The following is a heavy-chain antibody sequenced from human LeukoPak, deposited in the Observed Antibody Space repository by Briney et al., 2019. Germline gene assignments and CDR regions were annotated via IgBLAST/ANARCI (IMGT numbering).Heavy chain of an antibody. Sequence: SETLPLTCAVYGGSFSGYYWSWIRQPPGKGLEWIGEINHSGSTNYNPSLKSRVTISVDTSKNQFSLKLSSVTAADTAVYYCARRTGGSYDYWGQGTLITVSS. D-gene: IGHD1-26*01. CDR1: GGSFSGYY. CDR3: ARRTGGSYDY. CDR2: INHSGST. J-gene: IGHJ4*02. V-gene: IGHV4-34*01.